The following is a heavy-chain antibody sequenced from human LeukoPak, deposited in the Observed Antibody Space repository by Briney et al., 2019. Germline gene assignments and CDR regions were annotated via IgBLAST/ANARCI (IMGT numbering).Heavy chain of an antibody. CDR3: NVYDS. J-gene: IGHJ4*02. CDR1: GFSFSRYW. D-gene: IGHD5/OR15-5a*01. V-gene: IGHV3-74*01. CDR2: INSDGSST. Sequence: GGSLRLSCAASGFSFSRYWMHWVRQAPGKGLVWVSRINSDGSSTTYADSVKGRFTISRDNAQNTLYLQMNSLKTEDTAVYYCNVYDSWGQGTLVTVSS.